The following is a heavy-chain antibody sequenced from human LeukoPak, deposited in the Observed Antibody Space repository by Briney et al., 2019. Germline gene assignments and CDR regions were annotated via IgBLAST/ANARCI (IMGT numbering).Heavy chain of an antibody. J-gene: IGHJ4*02. V-gene: IGHV4-34*01. CDR1: GGSFSGYY. Sequence: SETLSLTCAVYGGSFSGYYWSWIRQPPGKGLEWIGEINHSGSTNYNPSLKSRVTISVDTSKNQFSLKLSSVTAADTAVYYCARRSGWSRFDYWGQGTLVTVSS. CDR2: INHSGST. D-gene: IGHD6-19*01. CDR3: ARRSGWSRFDY.